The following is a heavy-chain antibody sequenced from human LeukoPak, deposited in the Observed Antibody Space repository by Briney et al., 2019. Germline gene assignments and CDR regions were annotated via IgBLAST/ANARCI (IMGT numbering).Heavy chain of an antibody. D-gene: IGHD3-22*01. CDR1: GVSFSSYY. CDR2: IYYSGST. CDR3: ARVNYDSTGYFDY. Sequence: SETLSLTCTASGVSFSSYYWTWIRQPPGKGLEWIGYIYYSGSTNKNPSLNSRVTMSIDTSKKQFSLKLSSVTAADTAVYYCARVNYDSTGYFDYWGQGTLVTVSS. V-gene: IGHV4-59*01. J-gene: IGHJ4*02.